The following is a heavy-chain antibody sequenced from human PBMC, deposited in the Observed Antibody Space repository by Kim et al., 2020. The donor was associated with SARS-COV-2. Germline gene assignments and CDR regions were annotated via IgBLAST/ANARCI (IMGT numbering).Heavy chain of an antibody. J-gene: IGHJ4*02. Sequence: GGSLRLSCAASGFTFSTYVMSWVRQAPGKGLEWASTILSGGDSTYYADSVKGRFTISRDDSKNTLSLQMNSLGAGDTAIYYCAKVLGPRSTDMVFADWGRGTLVTVSS. CDR1: GFTFSTYV. D-gene: IGHD3-10*01. V-gene: IGHV3-23*01. CDR3: AKVLGPRSTDMVFAD. CDR2: ILSGGDST.